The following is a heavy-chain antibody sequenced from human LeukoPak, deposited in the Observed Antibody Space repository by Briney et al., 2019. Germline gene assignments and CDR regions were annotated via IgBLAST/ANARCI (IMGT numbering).Heavy chain of an antibody. CDR3: VRSYDFWSDPNRFDP. J-gene: IGHJ5*02. CDR2: VYPSGTA. CDR1: GVSISSTTYY. D-gene: IGHD3-3*01. Sequence: SQTLSLTCTVSGVSISSTTYYWAWIRQPPGKGLEWIGCVYPSGTAYYNPSLKCRVTISVGTPKNQFSLKLTSVTAADTAVYYCVRSYDFWSDPNRFDPWGQGTLVTVSS. V-gene: IGHV4-39*01.